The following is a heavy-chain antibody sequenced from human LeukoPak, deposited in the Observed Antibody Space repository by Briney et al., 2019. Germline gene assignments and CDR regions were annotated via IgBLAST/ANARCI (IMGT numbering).Heavy chain of an antibody. V-gene: IGHV3-30*02. J-gene: IGHJ4*02. D-gene: IGHD6-19*01. Sequence: GGPLRLSCAASGFTFSSYGMHWVRQAPGKGLEWVAFIRYDGSNKYYADSVKGRFTISRDNSKNTLYLQMNSLRAEDTAVYYCAAPTGGIVGWLVLDFDYWGQGTLVTVSS. CDR3: AAPTGGIVGWLVLDFDY. CDR1: GFTFSSYG. CDR2: IRYDGSNK.